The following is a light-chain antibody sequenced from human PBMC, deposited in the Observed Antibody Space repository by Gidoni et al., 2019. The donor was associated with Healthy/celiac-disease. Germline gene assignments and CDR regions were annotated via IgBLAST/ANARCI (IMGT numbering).Light chain of an antibody. CDR2: SNN. V-gene: IGLV1-44*01. CDR3: AAWDDSLNGLWV. J-gene: IGLJ3*02. CDR1: SSNIGSNT. Sequence: QSVLTQPPSASGTPGQRVTISCSGRSSNIGSNTVNWYQQLPGTAPKLLIYSNNQRPSGVPDRFSGSKSGTSASLAISGLQSEDEADYYCAAWDDSLNGLWVVGGGTKLTVL.